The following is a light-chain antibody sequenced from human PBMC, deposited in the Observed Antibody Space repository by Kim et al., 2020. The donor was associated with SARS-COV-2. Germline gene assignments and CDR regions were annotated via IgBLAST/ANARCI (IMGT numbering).Light chain of an antibody. CDR2: QAT. V-gene: IGLV3-1*01. CDR1: NLGDKF. Sequence: SQGLTASITVSGDNLGDKFACWYQQKPGQSPVLVIYQATKRPSGIPERFSGSNSGNTATLTISGTQAMDEADYYCQAWDSSTGVFGTGTKVTVL. J-gene: IGLJ1*01. CDR3: QAWDSSTGV.